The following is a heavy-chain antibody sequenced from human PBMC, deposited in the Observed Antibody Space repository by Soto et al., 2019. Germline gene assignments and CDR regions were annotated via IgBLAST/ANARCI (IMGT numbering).Heavy chain of an antibody. CDR1: GASISSSSYY. J-gene: IGHJ4*02. CDR3: ARIYGGYCFDY. D-gene: IGHD4-17*01. Sequence: QLQLQESGPGLVKPSETLSLTCTVSGASISSSSYYWGWIRQPPGKGLEWIGTIYYSGSTYYNPSLKSRVTISVDTSKNQFSLKLRSVTAADTAVYYCARIYGGYCFDYWGQGTLVTVSS. V-gene: IGHV4-39*01. CDR2: IYYSGST.